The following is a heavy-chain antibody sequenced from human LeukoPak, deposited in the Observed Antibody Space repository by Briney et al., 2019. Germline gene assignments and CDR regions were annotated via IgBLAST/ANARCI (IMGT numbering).Heavy chain of an antibody. CDR2: VNPNSGGT. D-gene: IGHD3-16*02. CDR3: ARESVWGSYRYIVY. V-gene: IGHV1-2*02. CDR1: GYTFTGYY. J-gene: IGHJ4*02. Sequence: ASVKVSCKASGYTFTGYYMHWVRQAPGQGLEWMGWVNPNSGGTNYAQKFQGRVTMTRDTSISTAYMELSRLRSDDTAVYYCARESVWGSYRYIVYWGQGTLVTVSS.